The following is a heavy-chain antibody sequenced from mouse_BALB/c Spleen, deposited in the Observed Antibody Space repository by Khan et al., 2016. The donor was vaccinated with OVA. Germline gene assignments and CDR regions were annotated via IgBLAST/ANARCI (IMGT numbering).Heavy chain of an antibody. CDR1: GYSITSDYA. CDR3: VRGRAY. Sequence: EVQLQESGPGLVKPSQSLSLTCTVTGYSITSDYAWYWIRQFPGNKLEWMGYISYSGRTSYTPSLKSRISITRDTSKNQFFLQLNSVTTEDTATYYCVRGRAYWGQGTLVTVSA. D-gene: IGHD3-3*01. CDR2: ISYSGRT. J-gene: IGHJ3*01. V-gene: IGHV3-2*02.